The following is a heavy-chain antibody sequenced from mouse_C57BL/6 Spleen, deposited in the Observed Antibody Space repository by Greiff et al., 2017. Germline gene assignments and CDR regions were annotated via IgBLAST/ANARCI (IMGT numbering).Heavy chain of an antibody. Sequence: EVQLVESEGGLVQPGSSMKLSCTASGFTFSDYYMAWVRQVPEKGLEWVANINYDGSSTYYLDSLKSRFIISRDNAKNILYLQMSSLKSEDTATYYCAREGGTDYYAMDYWGQGTSVTVSS. CDR3: AREGGTDYYAMDY. V-gene: IGHV5-16*01. J-gene: IGHJ4*01. D-gene: IGHD3-3*01. CDR1: GFTFSDYY. CDR2: INYDGSST.